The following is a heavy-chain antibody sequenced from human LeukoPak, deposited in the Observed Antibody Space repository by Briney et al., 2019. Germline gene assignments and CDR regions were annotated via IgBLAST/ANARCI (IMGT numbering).Heavy chain of an antibody. Sequence: PGGSLRLSCAASGFTFSSFAMTWVRQAPGKGLEWVSGFDGNGPNTYYADSVKGRWTISRDNSKNTLYLQMNSLRAEDTAVYYCAKAKWHSGSYYVDYWGQGTLVTVSS. V-gene: IGHV3-23*01. J-gene: IGHJ4*02. CDR1: GFTFSSFA. CDR3: AKAKWHSGSYYVDY. CDR2: FDGNGPNT. D-gene: IGHD1-26*01.